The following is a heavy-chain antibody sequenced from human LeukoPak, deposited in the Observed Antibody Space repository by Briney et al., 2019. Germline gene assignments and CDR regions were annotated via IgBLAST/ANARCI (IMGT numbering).Heavy chain of an antibody. CDR1: VGSISSSNW. D-gene: IGHD3-22*01. J-gene: IGHJ4*02. Sequence: SETLSLTCAVSVGSISSSNWWSWVRQPPGKGLEWIGEIYHSGSTNYNPSLKSRVTISVDKFKNQFSPKLSSVTAADTAVYYCARSYYDSSGIGGWGQGTLVTVSS. CDR3: ARSYYDSSGIGG. CDR2: IYHSGST. V-gene: IGHV4-4*02.